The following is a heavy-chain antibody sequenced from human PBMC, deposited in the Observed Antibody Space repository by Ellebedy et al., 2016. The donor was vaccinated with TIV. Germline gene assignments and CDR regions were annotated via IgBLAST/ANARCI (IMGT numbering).Heavy chain of an antibody. CDR1: GFTFNNYG. CDR2: ISGSGAST. J-gene: IGHJ4*02. Sequence: GESLKISCVVSGFTFNNYGMNWVRQAPGKGLEWVSAISGSGASTSYADSVKGRFTISRDNSKNTLYLQMNSLRAEDTAVYYCTKVNWGSQEGENCWGQGIRVTVSA. CDR3: TKVNWGSQEGENC. V-gene: IGHV3-23*01. D-gene: IGHD7-27*01.